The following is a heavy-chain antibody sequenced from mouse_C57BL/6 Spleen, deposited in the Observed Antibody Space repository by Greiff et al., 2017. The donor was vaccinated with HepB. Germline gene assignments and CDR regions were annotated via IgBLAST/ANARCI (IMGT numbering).Heavy chain of an antibody. CDR1: GYTFTDYN. CDR3: ARWDYDGYYFDY. Sequence: VQLQQSGPELVKPGASVKLSCKASGYTFTDYNMHWVKQSPGKSLEWIGYINPNNGGTSYNQKFKGKDTLTVTKSSRTAYMELRSLTSEDSAVYYCARWDYDGYYFDYWGQGTTLTVSS. V-gene: IGHV1-22*01. D-gene: IGHD2-3*01. J-gene: IGHJ2*01. CDR2: INPNNGGT.